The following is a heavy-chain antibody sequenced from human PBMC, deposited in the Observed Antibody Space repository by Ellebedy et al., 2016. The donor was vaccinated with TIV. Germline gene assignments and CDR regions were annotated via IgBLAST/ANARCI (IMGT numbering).Heavy chain of an antibody. CDR3: ARGEVTLYYYGMDV. J-gene: IGHJ6*02. V-gene: IGHV4-59*01. CDR1: GGSITSYF. CDR2: IYYSVST. Sequence: MPSETLSLTCNVSGGSITSYFWTWIRQPPGKGLEWIGYIYYSVSTNYNPSLKSRVTISVDTSKNQFSLKLSSVTAADTAVYYCARGEVTLYYYGMDVWGQGTTVTVSS.